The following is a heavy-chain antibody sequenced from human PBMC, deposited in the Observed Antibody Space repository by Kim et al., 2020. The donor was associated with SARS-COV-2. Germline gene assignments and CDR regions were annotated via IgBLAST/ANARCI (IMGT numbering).Heavy chain of an antibody. CDR2: IYYSGST. CDR1: GGSISSYY. J-gene: IGHJ4*02. D-gene: IGHD6-13*01. V-gene: IGHV4-59*01. Sequence: SETLSLTCTVSGGSISSYYWSWIRQPPGKGLEWIGYIYYSGSTNYNPSLKSRVTISVDTSKNQFSLKLSSVTAADTAVYYCARYCLSSSCSKSVHYWGQGTLVTVSS. CDR3: ARYCLSSSCSKSVHY.